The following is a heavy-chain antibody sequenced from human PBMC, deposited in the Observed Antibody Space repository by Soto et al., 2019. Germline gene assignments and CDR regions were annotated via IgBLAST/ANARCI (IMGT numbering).Heavy chain of an antibody. CDR2: IYWDDDK. V-gene: IGHV2-5*02. D-gene: IGHD3-16*01. CDR1: GFSLSTAGKS. J-gene: IGHJ4*02. CDR3: AHSRGDGDYFPY. Sequence: QITLKESGPTLVKPTQTLTLTCTFSGFSLSTAGKSVAWIRQPPGKALEWLSVIYWDDDKRYSPSLKSRLTIAKDTSKNQVVLKMTNMDPLDTGTYCAHSRGDGDYFPYWGQGTLVSVSS.